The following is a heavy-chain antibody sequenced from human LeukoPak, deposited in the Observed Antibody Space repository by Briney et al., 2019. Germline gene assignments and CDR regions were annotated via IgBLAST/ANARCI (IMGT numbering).Heavy chain of an antibody. J-gene: IGHJ6*03. D-gene: IGHD2-2*01. CDR2: IYSDGST. Sequence: PGGSLRLSCAASGLTVRSNYMSWVPQAPGKGLEWVSVIYSDGSTYYEDSVKGRFTISRDNAKNSLYLQMNSLRAEDTAVYYCAKIDCSSTSCYDLYYYYMDVWGKGTTVTISS. V-gene: IGHV3-53*01. CDR1: GLTVRSNY. CDR3: AKIDCSSTSCYDLYYYYMDV.